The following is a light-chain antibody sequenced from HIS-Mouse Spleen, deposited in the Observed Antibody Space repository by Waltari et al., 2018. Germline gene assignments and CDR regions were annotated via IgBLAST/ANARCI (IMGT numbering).Light chain of an antibody. CDR1: QSLLHSNGYNS. CDR3: MQALQTPLT. J-gene: IGKJ4*01. Sequence: DIVMTQSPLSLPVTPGEPASISCRSSQSLLHSNGYNSLDWYLQKPGQSQQLLIYLGSNRASGVPDRFSGSGSGTEFTLKISRVEAEDVGVYYCMQALQTPLTFGGGTKVEIK. V-gene: IGKV2-28*01. CDR2: LGS.